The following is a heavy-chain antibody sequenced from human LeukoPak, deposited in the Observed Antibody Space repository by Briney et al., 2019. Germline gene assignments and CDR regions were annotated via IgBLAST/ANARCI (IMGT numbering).Heavy chain of an antibody. V-gene: IGHV3-30-3*01. CDR3: ARDRPSRTFGGVIAAIDY. D-gene: IGHD3-16*02. CDR1: GFTFSSYA. Sequence: SGGSLRLSCAASGFTFSSYAMHWVRQAPGKGLEWVAVISYDGSNKYYADSVKGRFTISRDNSKNTLYLQMNSLRAEDTAVYYCARDRPSRTFGGVIAAIDYWGQGTLVIVSS. CDR2: ISYDGSNK. J-gene: IGHJ4*02.